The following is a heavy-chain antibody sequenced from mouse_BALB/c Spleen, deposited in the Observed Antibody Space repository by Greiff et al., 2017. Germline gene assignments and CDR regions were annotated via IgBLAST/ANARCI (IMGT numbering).Heavy chain of an antibody. CDR1: GFSLTSYG. D-gene: IGHD2-2*01. Sequence: VKLVESGPGLVAPSQSLSITCTVSGFSLTSYGVHWVRQPPGKGLEWLGVIWAGGSTNYNSALMSRLSISKDNSKSQVFLKMNSLQTDDTAMYYCARDGYDGGDYWGQGTSVTVSS. J-gene: IGHJ4*01. CDR2: IWAGGST. CDR3: ARDGYDGGDY. V-gene: IGHV2-9*02.